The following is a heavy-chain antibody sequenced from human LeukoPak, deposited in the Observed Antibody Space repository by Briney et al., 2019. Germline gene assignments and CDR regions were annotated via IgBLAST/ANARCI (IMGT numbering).Heavy chain of an antibody. Sequence: GGSLRLSCAASGLTFSDYYMSWIRQAPGKGLEWVSYISSSGKTIYYADSVKGRFTISRDNAKNLLYLQMNSLRAEDTAVYYCARNGYYESSGPGPWGQGTLVTVSS. V-gene: IGHV3-11*01. D-gene: IGHD3-22*01. J-gene: IGHJ5*02. CDR1: GLTFSDYY. CDR2: ISSSGKTI. CDR3: ARNGYYESSGPGP.